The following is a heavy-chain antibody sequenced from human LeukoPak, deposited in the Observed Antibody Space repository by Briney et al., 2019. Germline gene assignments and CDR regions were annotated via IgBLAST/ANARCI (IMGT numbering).Heavy chain of an antibody. CDR3: AKKASYVAGPNYFDY. V-gene: IGHV3-23*01. CDR2: LSGSGVST. D-gene: IGHD6-19*01. Sequence: PGGSLRLSCAASGFTFSSYAMTWVRQAPGKGLEWVSTLSGSGVSTYYADSVKGRFTISRDNSKNTLYLQMNSLRAEDTAVYYCAKKASYVAGPNYFDYWGQGTLVTVSS. CDR1: GFTFSSYA. J-gene: IGHJ4*02.